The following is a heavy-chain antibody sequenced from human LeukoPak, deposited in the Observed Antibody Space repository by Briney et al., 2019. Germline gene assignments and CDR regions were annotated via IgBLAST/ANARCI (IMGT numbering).Heavy chain of an antibody. V-gene: IGHV3-49*01. CDR2: IRSNTYGGST. D-gene: IGHD6-13*01. J-gene: IGHJ5*02. CDR3: ARVSRGGITASWFDP. Sequence: SLLLSCDGSGFTFGDYGVGWFRQAPGKGLQWVTSIRSNTYGGSTEYVPSVKGRFTISRGGSNSIAYLQMNSLKAEDTAIYYCARVSRGGITASWFDPWGQGTLVTVSS. CDR1: GFTFGDYG.